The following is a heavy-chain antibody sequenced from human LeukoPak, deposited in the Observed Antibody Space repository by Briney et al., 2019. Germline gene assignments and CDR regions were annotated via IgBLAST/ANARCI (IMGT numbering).Heavy chain of an antibody. J-gene: IGHJ6*02. CDR1: GGTFTSYA. D-gene: IGHD3-3*01. Sequence: ASVKVSCKASGGTFTSYAMNWVRQAPGQGLEWMGWINTNTGNPTYAQGFTGRFVFSLDTSVSTAYLQISSLKAEDTAVYYCARVPYYDFWSGYYYYYGMDVWGQGTTVTVSS. V-gene: IGHV7-4-1*02. CDR3: ARVPYYDFWSGYYYYYGMDV. CDR2: INTNTGNP.